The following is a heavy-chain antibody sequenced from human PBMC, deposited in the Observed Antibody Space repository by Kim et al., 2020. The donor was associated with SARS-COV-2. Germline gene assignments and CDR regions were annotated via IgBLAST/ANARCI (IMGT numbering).Heavy chain of an antibody. V-gene: IGHV3-7*01. J-gene: IGHJ4*02. Sequence: EKYYVGSVKGRFPISRDNAKNSLYLQMNSLRAEDTAVYYCAREGITTDDYWGQGTLVTVSS. CDR3: AREGITTDDY. D-gene: IGHD3-22*01. CDR2: EK.